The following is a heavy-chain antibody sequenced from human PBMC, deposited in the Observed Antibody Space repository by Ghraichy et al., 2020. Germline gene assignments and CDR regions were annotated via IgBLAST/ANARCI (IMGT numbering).Heavy chain of an antibody. J-gene: IGHJ4*02. V-gene: IGHV4-34*01. CDR1: GGSFSGYY. CDR3: ARASSSYDNSGWYKEAGKVGY. Sequence: ESLNISCAVFGGSFSGYYWSWIRQSPGKGLEWIGDIDRSGYTNYNPSLRSRITISVDTSKNQFSLRLRSVTAADTAVYYCARASSSYDNSGWYKEAGKVGYWGQGTLVTVSS. D-gene: IGHD6-19*01. CDR2: IDRSGYT.